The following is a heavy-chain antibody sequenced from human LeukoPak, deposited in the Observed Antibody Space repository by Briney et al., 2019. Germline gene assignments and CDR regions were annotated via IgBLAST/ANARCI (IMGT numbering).Heavy chain of an antibody. D-gene: IGHD3-16*01. CDR2: INHNGNVN. CDR3: ARGGGLDV. V-gene: IGHV3-7*03. J-gene: IGHJ6*02. Sequence: GTSLRLSCAASGFTFSSYWMNWARQAPGKGLEWVASINHNGNVNYYVDSVKGRFTISRDNAKNSLYLQMSNLRAEDTAVYFCARGGGLDVWGQGATVTVSS. CDR1: GFTFSSYW.